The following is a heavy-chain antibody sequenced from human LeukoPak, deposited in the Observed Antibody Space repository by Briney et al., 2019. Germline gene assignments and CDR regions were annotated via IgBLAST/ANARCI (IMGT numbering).Heavy chain of an antibody. D-gene: IGHD1-26*01. CDR3: AGDSSGNLDY. CDR2: IKRDGSEK. J-gene: IGHJ4*02. V-gene: IGHV3-7*01. CDR1: GFTFSTYW. Sequence: GGSLRLSCAASGFTFSTYWMAWVRQAPGKGPEWVANIKRDGSEKYYVESVKGRLTISRDNAKNSLFLQMNSLTAEDTSIYYCAGDSSGNLDYWGQGALVTVSS.